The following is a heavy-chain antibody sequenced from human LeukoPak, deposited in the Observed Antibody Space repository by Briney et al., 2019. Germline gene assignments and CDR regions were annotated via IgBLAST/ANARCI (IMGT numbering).Heavy chain of an antibody. CDR3: ARDRAGYFYAMDV. D-gene: IGHD6-13*01. CDR1: GFTFGDYA. CDR2: INWKSNNI. V-gene: IGHV3-9*01. J-gene: IGHJ6*02. Sequence: GGSLRLSCAASGFTFGDYAMHWVRQAPGKGLEWVSGINWKSNNIGYADSVEGRLTISRDNAKNSLYLQMNSLRTEDTALYYCARDRAGYFYAMDVWGQGTSVTVSS.